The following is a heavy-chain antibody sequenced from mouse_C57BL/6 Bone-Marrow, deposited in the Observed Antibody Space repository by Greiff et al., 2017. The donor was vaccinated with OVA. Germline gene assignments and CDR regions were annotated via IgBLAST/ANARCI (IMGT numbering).Heavy chain of an antibody. CDR2: FYPGSGSI. CDR3: ARPNPFYGSSYGGYFDV. CDR1: GYTFTEYT. V-gene: IGHV1-62-2*01. Sequence: QVQLQQSGAELVKPGASVKLSCKASGYTFTEYTIHWVKQRSGQGLEWIGWFYPGSGSIKYNEKFKDKATLTADKSSSTVYMELSRLTSEDSAVYFCARPNPFYGSSYGGYFDVWGTGTTVTVSS. D-gene: IGHD1-1*01. J-gene: IGHJ1*03.